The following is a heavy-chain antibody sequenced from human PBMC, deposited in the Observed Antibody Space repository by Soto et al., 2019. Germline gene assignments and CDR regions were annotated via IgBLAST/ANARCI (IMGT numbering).Heavy chain of an antibody. Sequence: GASVKVSCKASGYTFTSYDINWVRQATGQGLEWMGWMNPNSGNTGYAQKFQGRVTMTRNTSISTAYMELSSLRSEDTAVYYCAMADRYCSGGSCYSDAFDIWGQGTMVTVSS. CDR3: AMADRYCSGGSCYSDAFDI. D-gene: IGHD2-15*01. CDR1: GYTFTSYD. J-gene: IGHJ3*02. CDR2: MNPNSGNT. V-gene: IGHV1-8*01.